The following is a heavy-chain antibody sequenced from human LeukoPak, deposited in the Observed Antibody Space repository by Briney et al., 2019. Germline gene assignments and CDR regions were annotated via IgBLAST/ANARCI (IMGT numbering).Heavy chain of an antibody. V-gene: IGHV3-30*02. Sequence: PGGSLRLSCAASGFTFSSYGMHWVRQAPGKGLEWVAFIRYDGSNKYYADSVKGRFTISRDNSKNTLYLQMNSLRAEDTAVYYCAKDPRTYYYDSSGLHYFDYWGQGTLVTVSS. CDR2: IRYDGSNK. CDR1: GFTFSSYG. CDR3: AKDPRTYYYDSSGLHYFDY. D-gene: IGHD3-22*01. J-gene: IGHJ4*02.